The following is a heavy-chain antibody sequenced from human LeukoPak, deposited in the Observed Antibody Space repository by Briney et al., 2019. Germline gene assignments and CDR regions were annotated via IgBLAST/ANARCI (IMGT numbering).Heavy chain of an antibody. V-gene: IGHV3-20*04. D-gene: IGHD3-3*01. J-gene: IGHJ4*02. Sequence: GGSLRLSCAASGFTFDDYGMSWVRQAPGKGLEWVSGINWNGGSTVYADSVKGRFTISRDNAKNSLYLQMNSLRAEDTALYYCARGGNYDFWSGYWVLDYWGQGTLVTVSS. CDR2: INWNGGST. CDR1: GFTFDDYG. CDR3: ARGGNYDFWSGYWVLDY.